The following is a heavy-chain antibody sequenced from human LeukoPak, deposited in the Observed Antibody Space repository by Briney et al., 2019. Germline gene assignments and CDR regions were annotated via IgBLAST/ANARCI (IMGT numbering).Heavy chain of an antibody. Sequence: GGSLRLSCAASGFTFSSYEMNWVRQAPGKGREWVSYISGSGSTIYYADSVKGRFTISRDNAKNSLYLQMNSLRAEDTAVYYCARGPGLQLFDYWGQGTLVTVSS. V-gene: IGHV3-48*03. CDR1: GFTFSSYE. CDR2: ISGSGSTI. D-gene: IGHD5-24*01. J-gene: IGHJ4*02. CDR3: ARGPGLQLFDY.